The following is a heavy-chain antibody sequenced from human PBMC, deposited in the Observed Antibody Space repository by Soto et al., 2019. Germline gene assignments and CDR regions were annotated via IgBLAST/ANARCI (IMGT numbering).Heavy chain of an antibody. D-gene: IGHD3-22*01. CDR1: GFTFTSSA. Sequence: SVKVSCKASGFTFTSSAVQWVRQARGQRLEWIGWIVVGSGNTNYAQKFQERVTITRDMSTSTAYMELSSLRSEDTAVYYCAADEFYYDSSGYPPVNYWGQGTLVTGLL. CDR3: AADEFYYDSSGYPPVNY. CDR2: IVVGSGNT. J-gene: IGHJ4*02. V-gene: IGHV1-58*01.